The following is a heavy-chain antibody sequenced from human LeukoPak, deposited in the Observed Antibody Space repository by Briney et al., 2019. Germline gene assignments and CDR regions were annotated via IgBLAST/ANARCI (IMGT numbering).Heavy chain of an antibody. J-gene: IGHJ6*03. V-gene: IGHV3-7*01. CDR2: IKQDGSEK. Sequence: PGGSLRLSCAASGFTFSRYWMSWVRQAPGKGLEWVANIKQDGSEKYYVNSVKGRFTISRDNAKNSLYLEMNSLRAEDTAVYYCAREIVGSGSYYNYYYYMDVWGKGTTVTISS. CDR1: GFTFSRYW. D-gene: IGHD3-10*01. CDR3: AREIVGSGSYYNYYYYMDV.